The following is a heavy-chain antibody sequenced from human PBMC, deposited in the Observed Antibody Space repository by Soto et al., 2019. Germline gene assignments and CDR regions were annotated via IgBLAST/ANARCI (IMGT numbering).Heavy chain of an antibody. CDR1: WFSLSTSGVG. Sequence: SGPTLVNPTQTLALTCTFSWFSLSTSGVGVGWIRQPPGKALEWLALIYWDDGKRYSPSLKTRLTISKDTSKNQVVLTMTNMDPVDTATYYCARSTYYYDSSGYGFYYFDYWGQGTLVTVSS. CDR3: ARSTYYYDSSGYGFYYFDY. D-gene: IGHD3-22*01. CDR2: IYWDDGK. V-gene: IGHV2-5*02. J-gene: IGHJ4*02.